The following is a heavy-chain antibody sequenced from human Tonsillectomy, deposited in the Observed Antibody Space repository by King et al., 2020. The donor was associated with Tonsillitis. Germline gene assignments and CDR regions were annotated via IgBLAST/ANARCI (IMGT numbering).Heavy chain of an antibody. CDR2: IYTSGST. D-gene: IGHD3/OR15-3a*01. CDR3: AREYYKFSFDP. Sequence: QLQESGPGLVKPSQTLSLTCTVSGGSINSGIYYWSWIRQPAGKGLEWIGRIYTSGSTNINSSLKSRVTISVDTSKNQISLRLTSVTAADTAVYYCAREYYKFSFDPWGQGTLVTVSS. J-gene: IGHJ5*02. V-gene: IGHV4-61*02. CDR1: GGSINSGIYY.